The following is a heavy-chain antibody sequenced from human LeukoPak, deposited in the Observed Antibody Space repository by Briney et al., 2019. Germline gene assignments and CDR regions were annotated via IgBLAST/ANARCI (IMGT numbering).Heavy chain of an antibody. CDR1: GYTFTGYY. J-gene: IGHJ3*02. V-gene: IGHV1-2*02. CDR2: INPNSGGT. D-gene: IGHD1-26*01. CDR3: ARWVGATIGFDAFDI. Sequence: ASVKVSCKASGYTFTGYYMHWVRQAPGQGLEWMGWINPNSGGTNYAQKFQGRVTMTRDTSISTAYMELSRLRSDDTAVYYCARWVGATIGFDAFDIWGQGTMVTVSS.